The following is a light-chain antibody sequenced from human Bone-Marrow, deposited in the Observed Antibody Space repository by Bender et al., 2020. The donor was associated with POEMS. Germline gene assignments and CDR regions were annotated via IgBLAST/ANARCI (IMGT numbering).Light chain of an antibody. CDR2: VVS. CDR1: SSDVGSYNR. Sequence: QSALTQPPSVSGSPGQSVTISCTGTSSDVGSYNRVSWYQQPPGTAPKLMIYVVSNRPSGVPDRFSGSKSGNTASLTISGLQAEDEADYYCCSYAGSRTWVFGGGTKLTVL. CDR3: CSYAGSRTWV. V-gene: IGLV2-18*02. J-gene: IGLJ3*02.